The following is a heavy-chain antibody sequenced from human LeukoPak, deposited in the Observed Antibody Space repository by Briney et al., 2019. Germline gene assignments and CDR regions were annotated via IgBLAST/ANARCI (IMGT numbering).Heavy chain of an antibody. J-gene: IGHJ4*02. V-gene: IGHV3-33*01. CDR1: GFTFSSYG. CDR2: IWYDGSNK. D-gene: IGHD3-3*01. Sequence: PGGSLRLSCAASGFTFSSYGMHWVRQAPGKGLEWVAVIWYDGSNKYYADSVKGRFTISRDNSKNTLYLQMNSLRAEDTAVYYCAREAGPLITIFGVVPRGDFDYWGQGTLVTVSS. CDR3: AREAGPLITIFGVVPRGDFDY.